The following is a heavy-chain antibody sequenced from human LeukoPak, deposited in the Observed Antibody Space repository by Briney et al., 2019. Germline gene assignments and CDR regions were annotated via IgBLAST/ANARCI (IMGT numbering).Heavy chain of an antibody. CDR2: IYYSGST. J-gene: IGHJ3*02. Sequence: PSETLSLTCTVSGGSISSTRYYWGWIRQPPGKGLEWIGSIYYSGSTYYNPSLKSRVTMSVDRSKNQFSLKLSSVTAADTAVYYCARVSYILTGSPDAFDIWGQGTMVTVSS. CDR1: GGSISSTRYY. V-gene: IGHV4-39*07. CDR3: ARVSYILTGSPDAFDI. D-gene: IGHD3-9*01.